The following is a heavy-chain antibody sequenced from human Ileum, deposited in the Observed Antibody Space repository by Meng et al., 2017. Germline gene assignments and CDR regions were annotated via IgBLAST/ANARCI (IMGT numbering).Heavy chain of an antibody. CDR2: INHRGST. Sequence: QVRLREWGAGCLKPSATLSLACAVSGGLFSGYYWSLSRQPPGKGLELIGEINHRGSTNYNPSLKSRVTISVDTSKNQFSLKLSSVTAADTAVYYCARGGHDSSGYYSFDYWGQGTLVTVSS. CDR3: ARGGHDSSGYYSFDY. J-gene: IGHJ4*02. CDR1: GGLFSGYY. D-gene: IGHD3-22*01. V-gene: IGHV4-34*01.